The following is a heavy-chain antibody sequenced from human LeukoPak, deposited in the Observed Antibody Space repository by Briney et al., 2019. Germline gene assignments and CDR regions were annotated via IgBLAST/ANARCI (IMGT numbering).Heavy chain of an antibody. V-gene: IGHV4-61*02. CDR2: IYTSGST. Sequence: PSQTLSLTCTVSGGSISSGSYYWSWIRQPAGKGLEWIGRIYTSGSTNYNPSLKRRVTISVDTSKNQFSLKLSSVTAADSAVYYCARVRFLEWLTDYWGQGTLVTVSS. J-gene: IGHJ4*02. D-gene: IGHD3-3*01. CDR1: GGSISSGSYY. CDR3: ARVRFLEWLTDY.